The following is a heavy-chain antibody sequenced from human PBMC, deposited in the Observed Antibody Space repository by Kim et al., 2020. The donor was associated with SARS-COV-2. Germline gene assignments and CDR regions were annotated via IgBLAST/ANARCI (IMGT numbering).Heavy chain of an antibody. CDR3: VKVAIPVAGVPGYFQH. CDR1: GYTFIDYY. V-gene: IGHV1-2*02. D-gene: IGHD6-19*01. Sequence: ASVKVSCKASGYTFIDYYMHWVRQAPGQGLEWMGWINPNSGVTKYAQKFQGRVTKTRDTSITTAYMELSRLTSDDTAVYYCVKVAIPVAGVPGYFQHWGQGTLVTVSS. CDR2: INPNSGVT. J-gene: IGHJ1*01.